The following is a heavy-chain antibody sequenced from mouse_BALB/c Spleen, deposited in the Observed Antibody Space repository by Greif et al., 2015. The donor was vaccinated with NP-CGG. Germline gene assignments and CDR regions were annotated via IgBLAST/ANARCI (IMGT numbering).Heavy chain of an antibody. CDR2: IYPSDSYT. CDR1: GYTFTSYW. V-gene: IGHV1-69*02. D-gene: IGHD2-1*01. CDR3: TSLYYGNYVYYAMDY. Sequence: QVQLKESGAELVRPGASVKLSCKASGYTFTSYWINWVKQRPGQGLEWIGNIYPSDSYTSYNQKFKDKATLTVDKSSSTAYMQLSSPTSEDSAVYYCTSLYYGNYVYYAMDYWGQGTSVTVSS. J-gene: IGHJ4*01.